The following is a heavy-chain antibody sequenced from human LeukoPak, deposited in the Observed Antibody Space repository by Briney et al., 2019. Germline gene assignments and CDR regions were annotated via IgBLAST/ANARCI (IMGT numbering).Heavy chain of an antibody. CDR2: INIKDGDT. CDR1: GYTFTDNY. J-gene: IGHJ4*02. Sequence: ASVKVSCKASGYTFTDNYMHWVRHAPAQGFEWMGWINIKDGDTNYAQKFQGRVTMTRDTSISTANMEVNRLRSDDTAVYYCARANLIDRSSTSCLFDYWGQGTLVTVSS. V-gene: IGHV1-2*02. CDR3: ARANLIDRSSTSCLFDY. D-gene: IGHD2-2*01.